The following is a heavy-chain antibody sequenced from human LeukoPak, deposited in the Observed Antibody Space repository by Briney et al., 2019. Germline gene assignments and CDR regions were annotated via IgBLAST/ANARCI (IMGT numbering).Heavy chain of an antibody. V-gene: IGHV3-30*18. CDR1: GFTFSSYA. CDR3: AKPLDGYSSGWYGGNFDY. D-gene: IGHD6-19*01. J-gene: IGHJ4*02. Sequence: AGGSLRLSCAASGFTFSSYAMHWVRQAPGKGLEWVAVISYDGSNKYYADSVKGRFTISRDNSKNTLYLQMNSLRAEDTAVYYCAKPLDGYSSGWYGGNFDYWGQGTLVTVSS. CDR2: ISYDGSNK.